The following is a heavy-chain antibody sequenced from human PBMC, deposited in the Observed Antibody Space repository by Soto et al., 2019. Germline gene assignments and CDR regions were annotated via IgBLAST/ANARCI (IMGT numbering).Heavy chain of an antibody. CDR3: ARARVPAAIQGNWFDP. V-gene: IGHV1-69*06. D-gene: IGHD2-2*01. CDR1: GGTFSSYA. CDR2: IIPIFGTA. Sequence: SVKVSCKASGGTFSSYAISWVRQAPGQGLEWMGGIIPIFGTANYAQKFQGRVTITADKSTSTAYMELSSLRSEDTAVYYCARARVPAAIQGNWFDPWGQGTMVTVYS. J-gene: IGHJ5*02.